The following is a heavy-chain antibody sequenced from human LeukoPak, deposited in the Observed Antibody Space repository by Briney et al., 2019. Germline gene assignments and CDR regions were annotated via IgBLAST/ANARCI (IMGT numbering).Heavy chain of an antibody. CDR1: GFTFSSYA. Sequence: PGGSLRLSCAASGFTFSSYAMSWVRQAPGKGLVWVSRINSDGSSTRYADSVKGRFTISRDNGKNTLYLQMNSLRAEDTAVYYCAREKYGSDYDAFDFWGQGTMVTVSS. D-gene: IGHD3-10*01. CDR3: AREKYGSDYDAFDF. V-gene: IGHV3-74*01. J-gene: IGHJ3*01. CDR2: INSDGSST.